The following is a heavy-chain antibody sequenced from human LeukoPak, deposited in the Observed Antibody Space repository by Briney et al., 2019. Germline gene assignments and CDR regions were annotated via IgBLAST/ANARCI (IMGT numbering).Heavy chain of an antibody. Sequence: GESLKISCKGSGYSFTSYWIGWVRQMPGKGLEWMGIIYPGDSDTRYSPSFQGQVTISADKSISTAYLQWSSLKASDTAMYYCARRTRAGSGYPFSDYYYYYMDVWGKGTTVTVSS. CDR2: IYPGDSDT. CDR1: GYSFTSYW. D-gene: IGHD3-3*01. CDR3: ARRTRAGSGYPFSDYYYYYMDV. J-gene: IGHJ6*03. V-gene: IGHV5-51*01.